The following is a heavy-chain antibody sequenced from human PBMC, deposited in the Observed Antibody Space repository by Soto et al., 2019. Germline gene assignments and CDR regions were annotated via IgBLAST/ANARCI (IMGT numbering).Heavy chain of an antibody. J-gene: IGHJ6*02. Sequence: GESPKISCKGSGYSLTSYWISWVRQMPGKGLEWMGRIGPSDSYTNYSPSFPGHVTISADKSISTVSLQWSSVKASDTAMYYCATREYYDSSGKGFYYYYGMDVWGQGTTVTVSS. V-gene: IGHV5-10-1*01. CDR2: IGPSDSYT. CDR3: ATREYYDSSGKGFYYYYGMDV. D-gene: IGHD3-22*01. CDR1: GYSLTSYW.